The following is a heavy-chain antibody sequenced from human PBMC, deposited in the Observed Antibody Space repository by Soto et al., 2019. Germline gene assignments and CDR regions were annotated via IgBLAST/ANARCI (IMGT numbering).Heavy chain of an antibody. V-gene: IGHV4-34*01. CDR1: GGSFSGYY. Sequence: QVQLQQWGAGLLKPSATLSLTCAVYGGSFSGYYWSWLRQTPEKGLEWIGEINHSGDTKYNPTLESRVTISVDTSKNQFSRKVNSGSAADTAVYYCARTGGMDVWGQGATVTVSS. CDR3: ARTGGMDV. CDR2: INHSGDT. J-gene: IGHJ6*02.